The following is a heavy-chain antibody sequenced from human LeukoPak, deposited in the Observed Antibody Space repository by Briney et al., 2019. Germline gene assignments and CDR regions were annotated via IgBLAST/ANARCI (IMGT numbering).Heavy chain of an antibody. D-gene: IGHD6-19*01. CDR1: GGSISSTTYY. J-gene: IGHJ4*02. V-gene: IGHV4-39*01. Sequence: PSETLSLTCTVSGGSISSTTYYWGWIRQPPGKGLEWIGSIYYSGSTYYNPSLKSRVTISVDTSTNQFSLNVTSLTAADTALYYCARHGSLGSGWLYWGQGTLVTVSS. CDR2: IYYSGST. CDR3: ARHGSLGSGWLY.